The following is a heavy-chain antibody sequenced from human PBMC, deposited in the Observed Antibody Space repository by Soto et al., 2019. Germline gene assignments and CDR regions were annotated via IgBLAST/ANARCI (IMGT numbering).Heavy chain of an antibody. CDR1: GGSISSSSYY. Sequence: QLQLQESGPGLVKPSETLSLTCTVSGGSISSSSYYWGSIRQPPGKRLEWIVSSYYSGSTYYNPSFKSRVTISVDTSKNQFSLKLSSVTAADTAVYYCARHGPTSIQRRQLANWFDPWGQGTLVTVSS. CDR3: ARHGPTSIQRRQLANWFDP. D-gene: IGHD6-13*01. J-gene: IGHJ5*02. V-gene: IGHV4-39*01. CDR2: SYYSGST.